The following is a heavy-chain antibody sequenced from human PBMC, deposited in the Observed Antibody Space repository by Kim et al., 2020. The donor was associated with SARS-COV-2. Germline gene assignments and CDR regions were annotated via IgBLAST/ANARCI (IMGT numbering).Heavy chain of an antibody. J-gene: IGHJ4*02. Sequence: STPSLKRRVTISVDTSKNQFSLKLSSVTAADTAVYYCARTYDSSGYYLDYWGQGTLVTVSS. V-gene: IGHV4-31*02. CDR3: ARTYDSSGYYLDY. D-gene: IGHD3-22*01.